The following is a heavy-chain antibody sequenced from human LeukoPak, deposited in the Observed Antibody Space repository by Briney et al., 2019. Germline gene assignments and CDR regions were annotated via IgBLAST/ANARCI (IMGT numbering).Heavy chain of an antibody. D-gene: IGHD3-22*01. CDR1: GFTFSGYS. Sequence: AGGSLRLACAASGFTFSGYSVNWVRQAPGRGLECVSSITATANYIYYADSVKGRFTISRDNAKKSLYLQMISLGAEDTALCYCARGLYDSSGHLILPFDYWGQGALVTVSS. CDR2: ITATANYI. V-gene: IGHV3-21*01. CDR3: ARGLYDSSGHLILPFDY. J-gene: IGHJ4*02.